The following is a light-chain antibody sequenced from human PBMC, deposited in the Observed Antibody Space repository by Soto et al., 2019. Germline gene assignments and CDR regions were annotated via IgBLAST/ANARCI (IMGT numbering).Light chain of an antibody. CDR2: EVI. J-gene: IGLJ1*01. CDR1: SSDVGGYNY. CDR3: SSYAGSSNV. Sequence: QSALTQPPSASGSPGQSVAISCTGTSSDVGGYNYVSWYQQHPGKAPKLMIYEVIKRPSGVPDRFSGSKSGNTASLTVSGLQAEDEADYYCSSYAGSSNVFGTGTKVT. V-gene: IGLV2-8*01.